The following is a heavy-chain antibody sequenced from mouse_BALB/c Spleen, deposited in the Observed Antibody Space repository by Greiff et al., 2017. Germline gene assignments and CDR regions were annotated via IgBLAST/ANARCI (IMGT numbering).Heavy chain of an antibody. D-gene: IGHD1-1*01. CDR1: GYSITSDYA. CDR2: ISYSGST. CDR3: ARSGTTVVAGDY. V-gene: IGHV3-2*02. Sequence: EVMLVESGPGLVKPSQSLSLTCTVTGYSITSDYAWNWIRQFPGNKLEWMGYISYSGSTSYNPSLKSRISITRDTSKNQFFLQLNSVTTEDTATYYCARSGTTVVAGDYWGQGTTLTVSS. J-gene: IGHJ2*01.